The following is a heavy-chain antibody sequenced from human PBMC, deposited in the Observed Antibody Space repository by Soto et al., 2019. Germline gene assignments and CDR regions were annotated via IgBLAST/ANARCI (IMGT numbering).Heavy chain of an antibody. J-gene: IGHJ6*03. CDR2: ISGSGGST. CDR3: AGPPEGVVPAAMYLVYYYYMDV. D-gene: IGHD2-2*01. Sequence: EVQLLESGGGLVQPGGSLRLSCAASGFTFSSYAMSWVRQAPGKGLEWVSAISGSGGSTYYADSVKGRFTISRDNSKNTLYLQMNSLRAGDTAVYYCAGPPEGVVPAAMYLVYYYYMDVWGKGTTVTVSS. V-gene: IGHV3-23*01. CDR1: GFTFSSYA.